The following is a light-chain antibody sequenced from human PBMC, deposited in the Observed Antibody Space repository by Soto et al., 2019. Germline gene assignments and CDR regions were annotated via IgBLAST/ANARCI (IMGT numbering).Light chain of an antibody. CDR1: SSDVGGYNY. V-gene: IGLV2-14*01. J-gene: IGLJ1*01. Sequence: QAVLARPASGSGSPGQSITISCTGTSSDVGGYNYVSWYQQHPGKAPKLMIYDVSNRPSGVSNRFSGSKSGNTASLTISGLQAEDEADYYCSSYTSSSTQVFGTATKVPVL. CDR3: SSYTSSSTQV. CDR2: DVS.